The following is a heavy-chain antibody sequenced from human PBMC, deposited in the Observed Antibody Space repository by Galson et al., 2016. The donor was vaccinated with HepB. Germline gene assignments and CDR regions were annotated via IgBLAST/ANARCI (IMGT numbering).Heavy chain of an antibody. D-gene: IGHD5-18*01. CDR2: ISHSGNT. CDR1: GGSISSGDYY. Sequence: TLSLTCTVSGGSISSGDYYWSWIRQNPGKGLECIGYISHSGNTYYNPSLESRLSIYVDTSKNQFSLRLSSVTAADTAVYYCARDPEVQLWSDEYHYYGLDVWGPGTTVTVSS. J-gene: IGHJ6*02. CDR3: ARDPEVQLWSDEYHYYGLDV. V-gene: IGHV4-31*03.